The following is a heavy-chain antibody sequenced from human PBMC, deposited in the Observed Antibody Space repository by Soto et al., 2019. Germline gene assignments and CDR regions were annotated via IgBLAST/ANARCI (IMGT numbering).Heavy chain of an antibody. V-gene: IGHV1-69*12. Sequence: QVQLVQSGAEVKKPGSSVKVSCKASGGTFSSYAISWVRQAPGQGLEWMGGIVPIFGTANYAQKFQGRVTITADDSTSTAYMELSSLRSEDTAVNYCATSQLGYSYGFGKGMDVWGQGTTVTVSS. J-gene: IGHJ6*02. D-gene: IGHD5-18*01. CDR3: ATSQLGYSYGFGKGMDV. CDR1: GGTFSSYA. CDR2: IVPIFGTA.